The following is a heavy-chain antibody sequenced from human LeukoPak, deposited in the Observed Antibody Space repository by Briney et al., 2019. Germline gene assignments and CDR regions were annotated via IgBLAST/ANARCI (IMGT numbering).Heavy chain of an antibody. CDR2: MNPNSGNT. CDR1: GYTFTSYD. V-gene: IGHV1-8*01. J-gene: IGHJ6*03. CDR3: ARREQQLISWGYYYYYMDV. Sequence: GASVKVSCKASGYTFTSYDINWVRQATGQGLEWMGWMNPNSGNTGYAQKFQGRVTMTRNTSIGTAYMELSSLRSEDTAVYYCARREQQLISWGYYYYYMDVWGKGTTVTVSS. D-gene: IGHD6-13*01.